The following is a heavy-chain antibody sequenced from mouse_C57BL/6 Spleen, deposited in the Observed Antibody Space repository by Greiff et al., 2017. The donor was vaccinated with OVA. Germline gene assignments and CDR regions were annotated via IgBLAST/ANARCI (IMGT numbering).Heavy chain of an antibody. CDR1: GYTFTSYW. D-gene: IGHD2-3*01. Sequence: QVQLQQPGAELVMPGASVKLSCKASGYTFTSYWMHWVKQRPGQGLEWIGEIDPSDSYTNYNQKFKGKSTLTVDKPSSTAYMQLSSLTSEDSAVYYCARADGYYFDYWGQGTTLTVSS. CDR2: IDPSDSYT. J-gene: IGHJ2*01. V-gene: IGHV1-69*01. CDR3: ARADGYYFDY.